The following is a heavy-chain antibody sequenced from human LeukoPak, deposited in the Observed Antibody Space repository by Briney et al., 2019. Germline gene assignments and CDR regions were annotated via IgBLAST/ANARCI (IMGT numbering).Heavy chain of an antibody. CDR1: GFTFSSYW. J-gene: IGHJ4*02. CDR2: IKQDGSEQ. D-gene: IGHD2-15*01. CDR3: ARDRRTYCSGGSCYLGY. V-gene: IGHV3-7*01. Sequence: GGSLRLSCAASGFTFSSYWMSWVRQAPGKGLEWVANIKQDGSEQYYVVSVKGRFTISRDNAKNSLYLQMNSLRAEDTAVYYCARDRRTYCSGGSCYLGYWGQGTLVTVSS.